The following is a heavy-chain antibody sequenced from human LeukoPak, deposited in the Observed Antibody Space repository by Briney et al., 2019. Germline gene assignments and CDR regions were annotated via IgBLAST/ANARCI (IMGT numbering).Heavy chain of an antibody. CDR2: IYYSGST. J-gene: IGHJ4*02. CDR3: AXHRLRSGSYGKPVDFDY. V-gene: IGHV4-59*08. D-gene: IGHD1-26*01. Sequence: SETLSLTCTVSGGSITSFYWTWIRQPPGRGLEWIGNIYYSGSTNYNPSLKSRVTISVDSSKNQFSLRLSSVTAADTAVYYCAXHRLRSGSYGKPVDFDYWGQGALVTVSS. CDR1: GGSITSFY.